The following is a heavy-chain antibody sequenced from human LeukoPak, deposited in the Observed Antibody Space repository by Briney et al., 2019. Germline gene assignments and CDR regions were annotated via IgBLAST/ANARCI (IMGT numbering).Heavy chain of an antibody. CDR3: ASGGYSYGFDY. CDR1: GGSISSYY. Sequence: PSETLSLTCTVSGGSISSYYWSWIRQPPGKGLEWIGYIYYSGSTNYSPSLKSRVTISVDRSKNQLSLKLSSVTAADTAMYYCASGGYSYGFDYWGQGTLVTVSS. D-gene: IGHD5-18*01. CDR2: IYYSGST. V-gene: IGHV4-59*12. J-gene: IGHJ4*02.